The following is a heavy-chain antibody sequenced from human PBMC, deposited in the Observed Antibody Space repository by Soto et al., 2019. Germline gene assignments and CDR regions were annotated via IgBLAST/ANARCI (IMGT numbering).Heavy chain of an antibody. J-gene: IGHJ6*03. CDR3: ARDPSSYDILTGYYRGGYYYYMDV. Sequence: QVQLVQSGAEVKKPGASVKVSCKASGYTFTSYGISWVRQAPGQGLEWMGWISAYNGNTNYAQKLQGRVTMTTDTSTSTAYMELRSLRADDTAVYYCARDPSSYDILTGYYRGGYYYYMDVWGKGTTVTVSS. CDR1: GYTFTSYG. D-gene: IGHD3-9*01. V-gene: IGHV1-18*01. CDR2: ISAYNGNT.